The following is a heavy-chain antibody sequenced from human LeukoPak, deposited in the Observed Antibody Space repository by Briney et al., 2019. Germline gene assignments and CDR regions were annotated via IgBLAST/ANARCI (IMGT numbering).Heavy chain of an antibody. CDR1: GGSISSYY. CDR2: IYYSGST. J-gene: IGHJ4*02. Sequence: SETLSLTCTVSGGSISSYYWSWIRQRPGKGLEWIGYIYYSGSTNYNPSLKSRVTISVDTSKNQFSLKLSSVTAADTAVYYCARGYGDFRVEGRYFHSWGQGTLVTVSS. CDR3: ARGYGDFRVEGRYFHS. D-gene: IGHD4-17*01. V-gene: IGHV4-59*01.